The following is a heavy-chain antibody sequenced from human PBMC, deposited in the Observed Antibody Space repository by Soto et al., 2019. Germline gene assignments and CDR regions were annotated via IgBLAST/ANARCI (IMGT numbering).Heavy chain of an antibody. CDR1: GVTSSSYV. J-gene: IGHJ4*02. CDR2: VIPLFGTA. D-gene: IGHD4-4*01. CDR3: AGLGYSKGHAY. Sequence: GASVKVSCKASGVTSSSYVIMWVRQAPGQGLEWMGGVIPLFGTANYAQKFRGRVTITADKATSTAYMEVSSLTSEDTAVYYCAGLGYSKGHAYWGQGSLVTVSS. V-gene: IGHV1-69*06.